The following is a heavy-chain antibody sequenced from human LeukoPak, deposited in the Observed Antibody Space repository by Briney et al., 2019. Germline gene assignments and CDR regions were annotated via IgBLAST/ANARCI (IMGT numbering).Heavy chain of an antibody. Sequence: PGGSLRLSCAASGFTFSSYSMNWVRQAPGKGLEWVSSISSSSSYIYYADSVKGRFTISRDNAKNSLYLQMNSLRAEDTAVYYCARPYYDILTGYGIGYWGQGTLVTVSS. J-gene: IGHJ4*02. CDR1: GFTFSSYS. V-gene: IGHV3-21*01. CDR3: ARPYYDILTGYGIGY. D-gene: IGHD3-9*01. CDR2: ISSSSSYI.